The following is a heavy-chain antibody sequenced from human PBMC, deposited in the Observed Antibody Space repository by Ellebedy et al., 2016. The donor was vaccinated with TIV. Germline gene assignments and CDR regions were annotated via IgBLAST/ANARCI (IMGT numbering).Heavy chain of an antibody. Sequence: PGGSLRLSCAASGFTFSDSAIHWVRQAFGKGQEWVGRLRSKPNTYATTYAASVKGRFTISRDDSKNTAYLQMNSLKTEDTAVYYCTTVYSRSSVDFDHWGQGTLVTVSP. CDR3: TTVYSRSSVDFDH. CDR1: GFTFSDSA. CDR2: LRSKPNTYAT. D-gene: IGHD6-6*01. V-gene: IGHV3-73*01. J-gene: IGHJ4*02.